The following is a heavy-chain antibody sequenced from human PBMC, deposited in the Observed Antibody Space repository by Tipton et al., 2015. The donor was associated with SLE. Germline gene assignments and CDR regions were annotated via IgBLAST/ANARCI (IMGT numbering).Heavy chain of an antibody. CDR2: IRNDGSNK. CDR3: TSGDY. CDR1: GFTFSSYG. D-gene: IGHD3-10*01. Sequence: GSLRLSCAASGFTFSSYGMHWVRQPPGKGLEWVAFIRNDGSNKYYADSVKGRFTISRDNSKNTLYLQMNSLKTEDTAVYYCTSGDYWGQGTLVTVSS. V-gene: IGHV3-30*02. J-gene: IGHJ4*02.